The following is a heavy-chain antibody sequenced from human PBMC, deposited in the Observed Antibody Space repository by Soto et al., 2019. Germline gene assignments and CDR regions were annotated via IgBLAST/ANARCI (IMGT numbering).Heavy chain of an antibody. CDR2: IYYSGST. V-gene: IGHV4-59*01. J-gene: IGHJ5*02. CDR1: GGSISSYY. D-gene: IGHD6-13*01. CDR3: ARISASSWYWFPGQHWFDP. Sequence: SETLSLTCTVSGGSISSYYWSWIRQPPGKGLEWIGYIYYSGSTNYNPSLKSRVTISVDTSKNQFSLKLSSVTAADTAVYYCARISASSWYWFPGQHWFDPWGQGTLVTVSS.